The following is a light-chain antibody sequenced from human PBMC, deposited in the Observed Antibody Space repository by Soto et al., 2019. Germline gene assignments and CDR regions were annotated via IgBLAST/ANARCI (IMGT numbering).Light chain of an antibody. J-gene: IGLJ2*01. CDR3: QAWDSSTAHVV. CDR1: TLGDKY. Sequence: SYELTQPPSVSVSPGQTASITCSGDTLGDKYACWYQQKPGQSPVLVIYQDSKRPSGIPERFSGSNSGNTATLTISGTQAMDEADYYCQAWDSSTAHVVFGGGTQLTVL. CDR2: QDS. V-gene: IGLV3-1*01.